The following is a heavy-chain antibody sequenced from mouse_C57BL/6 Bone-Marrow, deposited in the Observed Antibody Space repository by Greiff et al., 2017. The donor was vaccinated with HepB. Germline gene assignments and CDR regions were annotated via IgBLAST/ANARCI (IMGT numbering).Heavy chain of an antibody. J-gene: IGHJ4*01. CDR3: ARPLDYDYARYY. CDR1: GFTFSDYY. CDR2: ISNCGGST. V-gene: IGHV5-12*01. Sequence: EVKLVESGGGLVQPGGSLKLSCAASGFTFSDYYMTWVRQTPEKRLEWVAYISNCGGSTYYTDTVKGRFTISIDNAKNTLSLQLSRLKSEDTAMYYCARPLDYDYARYYWGQVTSVTVSS. D-gene: IGHD2-4*01.